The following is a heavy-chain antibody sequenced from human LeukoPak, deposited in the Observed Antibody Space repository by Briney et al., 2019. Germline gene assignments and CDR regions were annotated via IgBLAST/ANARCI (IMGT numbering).Heavy chain of an antibody. CDR3: ARGEPGITMVRNQP. CDR2: INHSGST. CDR1: GGSFSGYY. D-gene: IGHD3-10*01. J-gene: IGHJ5*02. Sequence: SETLSLTCAVSGGSFSGYYWTWIRQPPGKGLEWIGEINHSGSTYYNPSLKSRVTISVDTSKNRFSLKLSSVTAADTAVYYCARGEPGITMVRNQPWGQGTLVTVSS. V-gene: IGHV4-34*01.